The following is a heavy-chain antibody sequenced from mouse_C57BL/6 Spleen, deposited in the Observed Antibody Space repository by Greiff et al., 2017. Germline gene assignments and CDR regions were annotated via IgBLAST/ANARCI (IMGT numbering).Heavy chain of an antibody. Sequence: VQLQQSGAELVRPGASVKLSCKASGYTFTSYWMDWVKQRPGQGLEWIGNIYPCDGETHYNQKFKGKATLTADKSSSTAYMQLSSLTSEDSAVXYCSVGGYGNYGYFDYWGQGTTLTVSS. D-gene: IGHD2-1*01. V-gene: IGHV1-61*01. CDR2: IYPCDGET. J-gene: IGHJ2*01. CDR3: SVGGYGNYGYFDY. CDR1: GYTFTSYW.